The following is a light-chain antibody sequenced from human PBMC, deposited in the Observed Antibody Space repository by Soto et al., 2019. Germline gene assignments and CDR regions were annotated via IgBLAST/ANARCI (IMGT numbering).Light chain of an antibody. CDR2: DAS. CDR1: QSVSSS. V-gene: IGKV3-11*01. Sequence: EIVLTQSPATLSLSPGERATLSCRASQSVSSSLAWYQQKPGQAPRLLIYDASNRATGIPARFSCSGSGTDFTLTTSSLEPEDFAVYYCQQRSNWPLAFGPGTKVDIK. CDR3: QQRSNWPLA. J-gene: IGKJ3*01.